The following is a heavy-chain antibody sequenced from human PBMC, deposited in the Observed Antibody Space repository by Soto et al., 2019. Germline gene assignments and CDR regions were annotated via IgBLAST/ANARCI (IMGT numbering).Heavy chain of an antibody. CDR2: IIPIFGTA. V-gene: IGHV1-69*06. Sequence: ASVKVSCKASGGTFSSYAISWVRQAPGQGLEWMGGIIPIFGTANYAQKFQGRVTITADKSTSTAYMELSSLRSEDTAVYYCAWGRAAIAATRTHYYYGMDVWHQGSTFTVSS. CDR3: AWGRAAIAATRTHYYYGMDV. D-gene: IGHD5-12*01. CDR1: GGTFSSYA. J-gene: IGHJ6*02.